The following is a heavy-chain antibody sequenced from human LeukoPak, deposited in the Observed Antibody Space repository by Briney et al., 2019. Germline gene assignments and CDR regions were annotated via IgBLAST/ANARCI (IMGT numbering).Heavy chain of an antibody. V-gene: IGHV3-23*01. CDR2: ITGNGATT. CDR3: ANDLGWIQLNLG. D-gene: IGHD5-18*01. CDR1: GFTFTSSA. J-gene: IGHJ4*02. Sequence: GGTLRLSCVASGFTFTSSAMSWVRQAPGKGLEWVSGITGNGATTYYADSVKGRFTISRDNSRNTVYLQMNSLRAEDTAVYYCANDLGWIQLNLGRGQGTLVTVSS.